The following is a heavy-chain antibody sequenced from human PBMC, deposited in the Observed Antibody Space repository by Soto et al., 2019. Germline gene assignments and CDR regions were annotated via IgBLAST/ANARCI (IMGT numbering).Heavy chain of an antibody. D-gene: IGHD3-22*01. Sequence: GGSLRLSCAASGFTFSSYAMHWVRQAPGKGLEWVAVISYDGSNKYYADSVKGRFTISRDNSKNTLYLQMNSLRAEDTAVYYCARDITMIVVQTKYNWFDPWGQGTLVTVSS. V-gene: IGHV3-30-3*01. CDR2: ISYDGSNK. J-gene: IGHJ5*02. CDR3: ARDITMIVVQTKYNWFDP. CDR1: GFTFSSYA.